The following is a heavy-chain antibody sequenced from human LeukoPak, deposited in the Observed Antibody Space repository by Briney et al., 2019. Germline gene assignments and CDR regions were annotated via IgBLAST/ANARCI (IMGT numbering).Heavy chain of an antibody. CDR2: IRYDGSNK. J-gene: IGHJ4*02. V-gene: IGHV3-30*02. CDR1: GFTFSTYG. Sequence: QSGGSLRLSCAASGFTFSTYGMHWVRQAPGKGLEWVAFIRYDGSNKYYADSVKGRFTISRDNSKNTLYLQMNSLRAEDTAVYSCAKDKDPWKGTSISDFDYWGQGTLVTVSS. D-gene: IGHD1-1*01. CDR3: AKDKDPWKGTSISDFDY.